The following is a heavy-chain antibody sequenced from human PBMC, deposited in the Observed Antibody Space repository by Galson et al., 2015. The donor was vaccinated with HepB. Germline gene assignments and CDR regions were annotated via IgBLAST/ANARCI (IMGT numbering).Heavy chain of an antibody. CDR2: ISYDGSNK. CDR3: ARGQVYSSGGIDY. V-gene: IGHV3-30*04. J-gene: IGHJ4*02. CDR1: GFTFSSYA. D-gene: IGHD3-10*01. Sequence: SLRLSCAASGFTFSSYAMHWVRQAPGKGLEWVAFISYDGSNKYYADSVKGRFTISRDNSKNTLYLQMNSLRAEDTAVYYCARGQVYSSGGIDYWGQGTLVTVSS.